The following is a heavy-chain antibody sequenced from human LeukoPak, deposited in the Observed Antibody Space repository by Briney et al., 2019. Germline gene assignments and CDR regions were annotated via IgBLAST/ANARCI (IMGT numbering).Heavy chain of an antibody. V-gene: IGHV1-2*02. D-gene: IGHD3-3*01. CDR1: GYTFTGYY. CDR2: INPNSGGT. J-gene: IGHJ4*02. Sequence: GASVKVSCKASGYTFTGYYMHWVRQAPGQGLERMGWINPNSGGTNYAQKFQGRVTMTRDTSISTAYMELSRLRSDDTAVYYCARALTIFGVVNVVGYWGQGTLVTVSS. CDR3: ARALTIFGVVNVVGY.